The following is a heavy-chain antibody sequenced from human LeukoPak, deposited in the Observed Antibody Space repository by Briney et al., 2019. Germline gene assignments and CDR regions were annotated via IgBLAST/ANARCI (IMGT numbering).Heavy chain of an antibody. CDR3: ASNKWELAYGHYYYYMDV. CDR2: IYYSGST. CDR1: GGPVSSNSYY. D-gene: IGHD1-26*01. V-gene: IGHV4-39*01. Sequence: SETLSLTCTVSGGPVSSNSYYWGWIRQPPGKGLEWIGSIYYSGSTYYNPSLKSRATISVDTSKNQFSLKLSSVTAADTAVYYCASNKWELAYGHYYYYMDVWGKGTTVTISS. J-gene: IGHJ6*03.